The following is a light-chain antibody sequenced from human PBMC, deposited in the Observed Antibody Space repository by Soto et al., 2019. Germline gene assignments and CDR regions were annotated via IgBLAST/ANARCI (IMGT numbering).Light chain of an antibody. Sequence: EIRMTQSASNLSAYVGDRVTMXCRASQSVSSGFGWSQQKPGKAPKLLIYDSSSLERGGPSRCSGSGSGTEFTRTISSLQPDDFATYYGQQYNSYCWTFGQGTKVDIK. CDR1: QSVSSG. V-gene: IGKV1-5*01. CDR3: QQYNSYCWT. J-gene: IGKJ1*01. CDR2: DSS.